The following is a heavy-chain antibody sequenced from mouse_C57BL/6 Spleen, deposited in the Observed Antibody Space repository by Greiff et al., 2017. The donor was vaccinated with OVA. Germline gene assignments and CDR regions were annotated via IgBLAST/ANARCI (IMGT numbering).Heavy chain of an antibody. V-gene: IGHV5-9-1*02. Sequence: DVKLVESGEGLVKPGGSLKLSCAASGFTFSSYAMSWVRQTPEKRLEWVAYISSGGDYIYYADTVKGRFTISRENARNTLYLQMSRLKSEDTAMYYCTRVPGSSYGYAMDYWGQGTSVTVSS. D-gene: IGHD1-1*01. CDR3: TRVPGSSYGYAMDY. CDR2: ISSGGDYI. CDR1: GFTFSSYA. J-gene: IGHJ4*01.